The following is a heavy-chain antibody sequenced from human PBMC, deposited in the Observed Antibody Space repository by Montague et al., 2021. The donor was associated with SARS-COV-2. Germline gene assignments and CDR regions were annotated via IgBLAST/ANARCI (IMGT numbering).Heavy chain of an antibody. D-gene: IGHD3-16*02. V-gene: IGHV3-48*03. CDR1: GFTFSYYD. CDR3: TRDYRSVVGDGLDI. J-gene: IGHJ3*02. CDR2: ISTSAYTT. Sequence: SLRLSCAASGFTFSYYDMNWVRQAPGKGPEWISYISTSAYTTSYAGSVKGRFTISRDNGKNSLYLQMNSLRVEDTAVYYCTRDYRSVVGDGLDIWGQGKKVTV.